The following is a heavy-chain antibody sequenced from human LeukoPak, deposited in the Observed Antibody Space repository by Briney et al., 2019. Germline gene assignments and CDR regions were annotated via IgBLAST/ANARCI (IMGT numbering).Heavy chain of an antibody. D-gene: IGHD3-10*01. Sequence: GGSLRLSCAASGFTFSSYGMHWVRQAPGKGLEWVAVIWYDGSNKYYADSVKGRFTISRDNSKNTLYLQMNSLRAEDTAVYYCARPSYYGSGSYPFDYWGQGTLVTVSS. CDR2: IWYDGSNK. CDR3: ARPSYYGSGSYPFDY. J-gene: IGHJ4*02. V-gene: IGHV3-33*01. CDR1: GFTFSSYG.